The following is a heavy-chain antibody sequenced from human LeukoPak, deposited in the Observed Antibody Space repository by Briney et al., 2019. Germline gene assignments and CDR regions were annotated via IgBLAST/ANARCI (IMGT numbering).Heavy chain of an antibody. V-gene: IGHV3-30*02. CDR3: AKEVGHCSGGACAEHFDY. CDR2: IWYNGSYK. CDR1: GFIFSTFG. D-gene: IGHD2-15*01. J-gene: IGHJ4*02. Sequence: GGSLRLSCAASGFIFSTFGMHWVRQAPGKGLEWVASIWYNGSYKFYVDSVKDRFTISRDNSRNTVSLQMGSLRAEDTAVYYCAKEVGHCSGGACAEHFDYWGQGTVVTVSS.